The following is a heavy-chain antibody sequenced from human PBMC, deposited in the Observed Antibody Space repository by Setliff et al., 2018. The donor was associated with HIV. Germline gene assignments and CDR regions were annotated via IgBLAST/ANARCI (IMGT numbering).Heavy chain of an antibody. J-gene: IGHJ4*02. V-gene: IGHV3-21*01. CDR3: ARDRASSGYYARFDH. CDR2: ISYDSRFI. D-gene: IGHD3-22*01. Sequence: LKISCAASGFTFSNYNMNWVRQAPGKGLEWVSSISYDSRFIYHADSMKGRFTISRDNAKKLVYLQMNSLRAEDTAIYYCARDRASSGYYARFDHWGQGTLVTVSS. CDR1: GFTFSNYN.